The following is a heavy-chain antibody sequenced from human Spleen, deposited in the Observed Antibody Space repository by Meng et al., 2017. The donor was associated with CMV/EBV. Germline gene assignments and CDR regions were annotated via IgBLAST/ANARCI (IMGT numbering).Heavy chain of an antibody. CDR1: GGSISSSSYY. V-gene: IGHV4-39*01. D-gene: IGHD6-13*01. Sequence: SETRSLTCRVSGGSISSSSYYWGWIRQPPGKWLEWIGSIYYSGSTYYNPSLKSRVTISVDTSKNQFSLKLSSVTAADTAVHYCARLDNLGTASFDYWDQGTLVTVSS. CDR3: ARLDNLGTASFDY. J-gene: IGHJ4*02. CDR2: IYYSGST.